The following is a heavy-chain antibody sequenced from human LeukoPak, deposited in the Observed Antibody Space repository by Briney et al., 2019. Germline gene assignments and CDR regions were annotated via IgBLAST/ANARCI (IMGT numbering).Heavy chain of an antibody. CDR2: LIGSSGST. CDR1: GFTSTNYA. Sequence: GGSLRLSCAASGFTSTNYAMNWVRQAPGKGLEWVSVLIGSSGSTDYADSVKGRFTIPSDKSKNTLFLQMNSLRAEDTAIYFCAKGAYDYIEMGYFDSWGQGTLVTVSS. CDR3: AKGAYDYIEMGYFDS. D-gene: IGHD5-12*01. V-gene: IGHV3-23*01. J-gene: IGHJ4*02.